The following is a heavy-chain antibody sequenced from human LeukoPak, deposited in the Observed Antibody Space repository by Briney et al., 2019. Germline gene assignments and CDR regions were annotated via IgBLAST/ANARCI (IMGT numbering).Heavy chain of an antibody. J-gene: IGHJ4*02. V-gene: IGHV3-30*04. Sequence: PGGSLRLSCAASGFSFSDFAVHWVRQAPGKGLEWVAAISYNSRNTKYADSVKGRFTISRDNSKNILYLQMSSLSAEDTAVYYCARWDRWYSSGWYGYYDYWGQGTLVTVSS. D-gene: IGHD6-19*01. CDR2: ISYNSRNT. CDR1: GFSFSDFA. CDR3: ARWDRWYSSGWYGYYDY.